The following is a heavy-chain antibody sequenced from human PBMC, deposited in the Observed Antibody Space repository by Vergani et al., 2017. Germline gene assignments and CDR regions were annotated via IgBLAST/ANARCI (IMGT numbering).Heavy chain of an antibody. J-gene: IGHJ4*02. CDR3: ARVKRVAAAGTSFIDY. CDR1: GGSFSGYY. V-gene: IGHV4-34*01. CDR2: INHSGST. D-gene: IGHD6-13*01. Sequence: QVQLQESGPGLVKPSETLSLTCTVSGGSFSGYYWSWIRQPPGKGLEWIGEINHSGSTNYNPSLKSRVTISVDTSKNQFSLKLSSVTAADTAVYYCARVKRVAAAGTSFIDYWGQGTLVTVSS.